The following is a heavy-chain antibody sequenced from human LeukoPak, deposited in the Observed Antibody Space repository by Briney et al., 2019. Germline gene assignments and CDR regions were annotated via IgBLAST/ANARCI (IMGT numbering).Heavy chain of an antibody. Sequence: GGSLRLSCAASGFTFSSYWMHWVRQAPGKGLVLVSRINSDGSSTSYADSVKGRFTISRDNAKNTLYLQMNSLRAEDTAVYYCARGYYDSSDYYPIVYWGQGTLVTVSS. V-gene: IGHV3-74*01. J-gene: IGHJ4*02. CDR1: GFTFSSYW. D-gene: IGHD3-22*01. CDR2: INSDGSST. CDR3: ARGYYDSSDYYPIVY.